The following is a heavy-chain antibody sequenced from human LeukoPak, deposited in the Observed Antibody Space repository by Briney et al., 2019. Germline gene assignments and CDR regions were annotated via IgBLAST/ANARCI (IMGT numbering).Heavy chain of an antibody. CDR1: GGSISSSNW. V-gene: IGHV4-4*02. D-gene: IGHD3-22*01. J-gene: IGHJ4*02. CDR2: IYHSGST. Sequence: SGTLSLTCAVSGGSISSSNWWSWVRQPPGKGLEWNGEIYHSGSTNYNPSLKSRVTISVDKSKNQFSLKLSSVTAADTAVYYCAREAAPLTYYYDSSGYTFDYWGQGTLVTVSS. CDR3: AREAAPLTYYYDSSGYTFDY.